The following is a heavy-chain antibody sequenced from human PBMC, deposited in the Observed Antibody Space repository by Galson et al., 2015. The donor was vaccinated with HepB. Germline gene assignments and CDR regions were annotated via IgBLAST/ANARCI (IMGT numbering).Heavy chain of an antibody. Sequence: SLRLSCAASGFTFGDYAMSWFRQAPGKGLEWVGFIRSKAYGGTTEYAASVKGRFTISRDGSKSIAYLQMNSLKTEDTAVYYCTRSSTGDGYNGSPFDYWGQGTLVTVSS. V-gene: IGHV3-49*01. CDR2: IRSKAYGGTT. CDR1: GFTFGDYA. CDR3: TRSSTGDGYNGSPFDY. J-gene: IGHJ4*02. D-gene: IGHD5-24*01.